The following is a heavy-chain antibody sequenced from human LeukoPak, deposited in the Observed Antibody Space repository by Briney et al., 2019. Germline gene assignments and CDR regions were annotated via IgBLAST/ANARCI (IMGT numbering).Heavy chain of an antibody. Sequence: PSETLSLTCAVSGGSISSYYWSWIRQPPGKGLEFIGHIYYSGSTNYNPSLKSRVTISVDTFKKQFSLNLSSVTAADTAVYCCAGAFPDSSRYIGPLDHWGQGTLVTVSS. D-gene: IGHD3-22*01. J-gene: IGHJ4*02. CDR3: AGAFPDSSRYIGPLDH. CDR1: GGSISSYY. V-gene: IGHV4-59*01. CDR2: IYYSGST.